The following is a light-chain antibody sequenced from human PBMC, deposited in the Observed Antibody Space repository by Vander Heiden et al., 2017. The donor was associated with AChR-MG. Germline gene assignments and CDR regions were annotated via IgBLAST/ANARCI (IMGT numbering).Light chain of an antibody. Sequence: EIVLTKSPATLSLSPGERATLSCRASQSVSSYLAWYQQKPGQAPRLLIYDAANRATGIPARFSGSGYGTDFTLTISSREQEDFAGYYCQQPSNWPPLTFGGRTKVDIK. CDR3: QQPSNWPPLT. V-gene: IGKV3-11*01. J-gene: IGKJ4*01. CDR2: DAA. CDR1: QSVSSY.